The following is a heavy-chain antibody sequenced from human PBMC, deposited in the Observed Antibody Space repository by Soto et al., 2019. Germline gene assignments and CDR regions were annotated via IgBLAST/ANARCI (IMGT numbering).Heavy chain of an antibody. J-gene: IGHJ6*03. CDR3: ATLALSSLTLHQRWGYYYSYLDV. V-gene: IGHV1-24*01. CDR1: GYTLTELS. Sequence: ASVKVSCKVSGYTLTELSMHWVRQAPGKGLEWMGGFDPEDGETIYAQKFQGRVTMTEDTSTDTAYMELSSVRCEDTAVYYCATLALSSLTLHQRWGYYYSYLDVWGQGTTVTVSS. CDR2: FDPEDGET. D-gene: IGHD1-1*01.